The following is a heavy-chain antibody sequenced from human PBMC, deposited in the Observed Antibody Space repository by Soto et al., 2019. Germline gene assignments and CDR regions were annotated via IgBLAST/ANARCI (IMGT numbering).Heavy chain of an antibody. CDR3: AKVGLRFLEWLGPPYYFDY. V-gene: IGHV3-23*01. Sequence: GGSLRLSCAASGFTFSSYAMSWVRQAPGKGLEWVSAISGSGGSTYYADSVKGRFTIPRDNSKNTLYLQMNSLRAEDTAVYYCAKVGLRFLEWLGPPYYFDYWGKGTLVTLSS. CDR2: ISGSGGST. J-gene: IGHJ4*02. CDR1: GFTFSSYA. D-gene: IGHD3-3*01.